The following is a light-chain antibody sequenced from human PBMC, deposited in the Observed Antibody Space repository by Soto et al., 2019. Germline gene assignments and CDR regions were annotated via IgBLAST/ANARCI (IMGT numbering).Light chain of an antibody. V-gene: IGKV1-12*01. CDR1: QGISNW. Sequence: DIQMTQSPSSVSASVGDRVTITCRASQGISNWLAWYQQQPGKDPKLLISSAYTLQSGVPSRFSGGGSGTHFTLIISSMQPEDFATYYCQQTNTFLPLTFGGGTKVEIK. CDR3: QQTNTFLPLT. J-gene: IGKJ4*01. CDR2: SAY.